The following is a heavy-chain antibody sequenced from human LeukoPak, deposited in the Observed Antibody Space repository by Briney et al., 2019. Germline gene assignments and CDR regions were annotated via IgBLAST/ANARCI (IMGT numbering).Heavy chain of an antibody. CDR3: ARGEGYTAMAPDYFDY. CDR1: GYTFTSYY. Sequence: ASVKVSCKASGYTFTSYYMHWVRQAPGQGLEWMGIINPSGGSTSYAQKFQGRVTMTRDTSTSTVYMELSSLRSEATAVYYCARGEGYTAMAPDYFDYWGQGTLVTVSS. V-gene: IGHV1-46*01. D-gene: IGHD5-18*01. J-gene: IGHJ4*02. CDR2: INPSGGST.